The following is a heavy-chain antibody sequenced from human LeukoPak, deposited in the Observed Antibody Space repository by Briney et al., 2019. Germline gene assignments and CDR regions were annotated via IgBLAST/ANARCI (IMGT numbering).Heavy chain of an antibody. J-gene: IGHJ4*02. D-gene: IGHD2-21*01. CDR3: GRGSGAPDC. CDR1: GFTFSSYW. Sequence: GGSLKLSCAASGFTFSSYWMNWVRQAPGKGLEWVAGIKKDGSAKFYVDSVKGRFTISRDNTKNSLYLQMNSLGVEDTAVYYCGRGSGAPDCWGQGTLVTVSS. CDR2: IKKDGSAK. V-gene: IGHV3-7*04.